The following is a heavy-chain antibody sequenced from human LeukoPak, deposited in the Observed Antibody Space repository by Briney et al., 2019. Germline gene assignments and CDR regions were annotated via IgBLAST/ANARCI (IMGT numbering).Heavy chain of an antibody. CDR2: ISYDGSNK. J-gene: IGHJ4*02. CDR3: ARDRRAIYYDSSGSARPVDYFDY. D-gene: IGHD3-22*01. CDR1: GFTFSSYG. V-gene: IGHV3-30*03. Sequence: GGSLRLSCAASGFTFSSYGMHWVRQAPGKGLEWVAVISYDGSNKYYADSVKGRFTISRDNSKNTLYLQMNSLRAEDTAVYYCARDRRAIYYDSSGSARPVDYFDYWGQGTLVTVSS.